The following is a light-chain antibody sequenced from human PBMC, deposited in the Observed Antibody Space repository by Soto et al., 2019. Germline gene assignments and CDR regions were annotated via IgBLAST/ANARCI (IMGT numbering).Light chain of an antibody. CDR1: NSKIGSNF. J-gene: IGLJ3*02. CDR3: ATWDDSLSGWV. CDR2: SYN. Sequence: QPVLTQPPSASGTPGQRVTISCSGTNSKIGSNFVYWYQHLPGTTPKLLVFSYNQRPSGVPDRFSGSKSGSSASLAISGLRSEDEADYYCATWDDSLSGWVFGGGTKLTVL. V-gene: IGLV1-47*02.